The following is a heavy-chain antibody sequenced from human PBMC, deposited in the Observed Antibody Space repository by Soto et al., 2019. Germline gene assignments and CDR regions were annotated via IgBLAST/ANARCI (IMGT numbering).Heavy chain of an antibody. V-gene: IGHV1-8*01. CDR1: GYTFTSYD. Sequence: ASVKVSCKASGYTFTSYDINWVRQATGQGLEWMGWMNPNSGNTGYAQKFQGRVTMTRNTSISTAYMELSSLRSEDTAVYYCVSAGYSSSWYVYYYYGMDVWGQGPTVTVSS. D-gene: IGHD6-13*01. CDR2: MNPNSGNT. CDR3: VSAGYSSSWYVYYYYGMDV. J-gene: IGHJ6*02.